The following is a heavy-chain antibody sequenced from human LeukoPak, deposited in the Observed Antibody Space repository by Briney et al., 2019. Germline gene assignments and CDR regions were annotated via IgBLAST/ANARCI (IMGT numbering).Heavy chain of an antibody. D-gene: IGHD3-10*01. CDR3: AKELVRGTYYYGMDV. Sequence: GGSLRLSCAASGFTFSSYAMSWVRQAPGKGLEWVSAISGSGGSTYCADSVKGRFTISRDNSKNTLYLQMNSLRAEDTAVYYCAKELVRGTYYYGMDVWGQGTTVTVSS. CDR1: GFTFSSYA. CDR2: ISGSGGST. J-gene: IGHJ6*02. V-gene: IGHV3-23*01.